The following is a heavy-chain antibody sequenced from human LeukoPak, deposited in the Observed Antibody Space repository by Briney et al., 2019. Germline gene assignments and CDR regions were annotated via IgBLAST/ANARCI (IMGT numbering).Heavy chain of an antibody. V-gene: IGHV4-59*08. CDR2: IFYSGGS. D-gene: IGHD2-2*01. J-gene: IGHJ3*02. CDR1: GGSISSYY. CDR3: ARLGSTFDI. Sequence: PSGTLSLTCTVAGGSISSYYWTWIRQPPRKGLEWIGYIFYSGGSNYNPSLKSPVTISVDQSKNHFSLKLSSVTAADTAVDYWARLGSTFDIWGQGTMVTVSS.